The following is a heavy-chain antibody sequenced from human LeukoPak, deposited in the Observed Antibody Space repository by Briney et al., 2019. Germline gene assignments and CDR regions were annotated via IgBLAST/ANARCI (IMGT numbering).Heavy chain of an antibody. V-gene: IGHV5-51*01. Sequence: GESPKISCKGSGYSFTSYWIGWVRQMPGKGLECMGIIYPGDSDTRYSPSFQGQVTISADRSISTAYLQWSSLKASDTAMYYCARHEPAQYFDSWGQGTLVTVSS. CDR2: IYPGDSDT. D-gene: IGHD1-14*01. CDR1: GYSFTSYW. J-gene: IGHJ4*02. CDR3: ARHEPAQYFDS.